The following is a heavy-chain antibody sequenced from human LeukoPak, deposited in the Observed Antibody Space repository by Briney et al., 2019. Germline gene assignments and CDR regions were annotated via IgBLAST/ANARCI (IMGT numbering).Heavy chain of an antibody. V-gene: IGHV4-30-4*07. J-gene: IGHJ3*02. Sequence: SQTLSLTCAVSGGSISSGGYSWSWIRQPPGKGLEWIGYIYYSGSTYYNPSLKSRVTISVDTSKNQFSLKLSSVTAADTAVYYCARVRGRSSGYAFDIWGQGTMVTVSS. CDR2: IYYSGST. CDR1: GGSISSGGYS. D-gene: IGHD3-22*01. CDR3: ARVRGRSSGYAFDI.